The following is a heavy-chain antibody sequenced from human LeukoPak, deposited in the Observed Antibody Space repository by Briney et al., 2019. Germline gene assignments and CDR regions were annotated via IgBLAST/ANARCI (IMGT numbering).Heavy chain of an antibody. D-gene: IGHD1-1*01. J-gene: IGHJ4*02. Sequence: PGESLRLSCAASGFTFSNYAMHWVRQAPGKGLEWVAIMCSDRSDKYHVNSVEGRFTISRDTSKNTLYLQMNNLRTEDTAVYYCAKDGGTVCHVINYSFDSWGQGTLVTVSS. V-gene: IGHV3-30*02. CDR1: GFTFSNYA. CDR2: MCSDRSDK. CDR3: AKDGGTVCHVINYSFDS.